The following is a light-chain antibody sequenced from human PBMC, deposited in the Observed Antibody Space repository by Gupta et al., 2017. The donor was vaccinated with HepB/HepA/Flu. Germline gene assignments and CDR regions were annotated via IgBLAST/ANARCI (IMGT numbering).Light chain of an antibody. V-gene: IGKV1-39*01. CDR1: QSISSY. J-gene: IGKJ1*01. CDR2: AAS. CDR3: QQGYSTPVT. Sequence: DIQMTQSPSSLSASVGDRVTITCRASQSISSYLNWYQQKPGKAPKLLIYAASSLQSGVPARFSGSGSGTDFTLTISSLQAEDLATYYCQQGYSTPVTFGQGTKVEIK.